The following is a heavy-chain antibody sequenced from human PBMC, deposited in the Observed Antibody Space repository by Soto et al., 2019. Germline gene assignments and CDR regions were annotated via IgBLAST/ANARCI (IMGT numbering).Heavy chain of an antibody. CDR2: ISYDGSNK. J-gene: IGHJ4*02. D-gene: IGHD6-19*01. CDR3: ARGRGSGWYTPFDY. CDR1: GLTFSSYG. V-gene: IGHV3-30*03. Sequence: PGGSLRLSCAASGLTFSSYGMHWVRQAPGKGLEWVAVISYDGSNKYYADSVKGRFTISRDNSKNTLYLQMNSLRAEDTAVYYCARGRGSGWYTPFDYWGQGTLVTVSS.